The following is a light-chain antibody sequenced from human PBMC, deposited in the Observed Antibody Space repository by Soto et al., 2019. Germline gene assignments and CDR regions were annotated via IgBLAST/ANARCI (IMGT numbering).Light chain of an antibody. J-gene: IGLJ2*01. V-gene: IGLV1-40*01. CDR3: QSYDSSLSAYVV. Sequence: QSVLTQPPSVSGAPGQRVNISCTGSSSNIGAGYDVHWYQHLPGTAPKLLIYDNNNRPSGVPDRFSGSKSGTSASLAITGLQAEDEADYYCQSYDSSLSAYVVFGGGTTVTVL. CDR1: SSNIGAGYD. CDR2: DNN.